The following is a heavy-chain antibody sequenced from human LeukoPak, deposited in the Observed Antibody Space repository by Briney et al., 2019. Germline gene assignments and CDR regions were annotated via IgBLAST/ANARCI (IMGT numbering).Heavy chain of an antibody. D-gene: IGHD3-22*01. J-gene: IGHJ4*02. CDR1: GFTFSSYE. Sequence: PGGSLRLSCAASGFTFSSYEMNWIRQPPGKGLEWIGEINHSGSTNYNPSLKSRVTISVDTSKNQFSLKLSSVTAADTAVYYCARGGSSGYYYLGFDYWGQGTLVTVSS. CDR3: ARGGSSGYYYLGFDY. V-gene: IGHV4-34*01. CDR2: INHSGST.